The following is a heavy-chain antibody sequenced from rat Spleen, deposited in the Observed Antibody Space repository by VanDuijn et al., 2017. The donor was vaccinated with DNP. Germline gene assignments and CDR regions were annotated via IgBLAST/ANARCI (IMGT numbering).Heavy chain of an antibody. D-gene: IGHD1-2*01. CDR2: ISSTGGSM. J-gene: IGHJ2*01. CDR1: GFTFNNYW. CDR3: ASWAPIAPLSTSNY. Sequence: EVQLVESGGDLVRPGRSLRLSCVASGFTFNNYWMTWIRQVPGKGLEWLASISSTGGSMYYPHSVKGRFTISRDNEENTVYLQMSSLRSEDTATYYCASWAPIAPLSTSNYWGQGVMVTVSS. V-gene: IGHV5-31*01.